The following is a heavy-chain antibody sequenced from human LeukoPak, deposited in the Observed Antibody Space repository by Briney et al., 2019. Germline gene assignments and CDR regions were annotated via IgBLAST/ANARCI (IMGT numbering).Heavy chain of an antibody. Sequence: ASVKVSCKASGGTFSSYAISWVRQAPGQGLEWMGRIIPILGIANYAQKFQGRVTITADKSTSTAYMELSSLRSEDTAVYYCARDPSGLYYYDSSGPFYGMDVWGQGTTVTVSS. V-gene: IGHV1-69*04. CDR3: ARDPSGLYYYDSSGPFYGMDV. D-gene: IGHD3-22*01. CDR1: GGTFSSYA. J-gene: IGHJ6*02. CDR2: IIPILGIA.